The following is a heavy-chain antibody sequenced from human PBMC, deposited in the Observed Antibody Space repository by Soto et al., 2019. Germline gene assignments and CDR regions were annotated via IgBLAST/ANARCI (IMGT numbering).Heavy chain of an antibody. J-gene: IGHJ4*02. D-gene: IGHD3-3*01. CDR3: ASLWSGYYNPFDY. V-gene: IGHV4-34*01. CDR1: GGSFSGYY. CDR2: INHSGST. Sequence: PSETLSLTCAVYGGSFSGYYWGWIRQPPGKGLEWIGEINHSGSTNYNPSLKSRVTISVDTSKNQFSLKLSSVTAADTAVYYCASLWSGYYNPFDYWGQGTLVTVSS.